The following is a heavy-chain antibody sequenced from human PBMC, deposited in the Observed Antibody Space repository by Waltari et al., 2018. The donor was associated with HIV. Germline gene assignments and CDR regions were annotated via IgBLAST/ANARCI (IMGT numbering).Heavy chain of an antibody. CDR3: ARHVGGYDSSGYFPYYFDY. J-gene: IGHJ4*02. CDR2: IYYSGST. Sequence: QLQLQESGPGLVKPSETLSLTCTVSDGSIDRSSYYWGWIRQPPGKGLEWIGSIYYSGSTYDNPSLKSRVTMSVDTSKNRFSLKLSSVTAADTAVYYCARHVGGYDSSGYFPYYFDYWGQGALVTVSS. CDR1: DGSIDRSSYY. V-gene: IGHV4-39*01. D-gene: IGHD3-22*01.